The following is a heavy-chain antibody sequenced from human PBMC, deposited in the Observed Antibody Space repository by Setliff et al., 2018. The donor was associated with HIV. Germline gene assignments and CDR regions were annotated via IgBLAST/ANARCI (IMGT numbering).Heavy chain of an antibody. CDR1: GGSFSAYH. J-gene: IGHJ4*01. D-gene: IGHD3-3*01. Sequence: PSETLSLTCAVYGGSFSAYHWSWIRQTPGKGLEWLGEINHSGRTAYNLALESRVSMSIDTSKNQFSLKLTSVTAADTAIYYCARGRDYTGSWFRPFYLDFWCHGNLVTVSS. CDR2: INHSGRT. V-gene: IGHV4-34*01. CDR3: ARGRDYTGSWFRPFYLDF.